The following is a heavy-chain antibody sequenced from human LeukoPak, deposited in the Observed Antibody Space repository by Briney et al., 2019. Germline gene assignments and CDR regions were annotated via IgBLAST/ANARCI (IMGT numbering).Heavy chain of an antibody. Sequence: GGSLRLSCAASEFTFSSHSMNWVRQAPGKGREWVSYISSSSRTIYYAESVKGRFTISRDNAKNSLYLQMNSLRAEDTAVYYCAGMTTVVTGFDYWGQGTLVTVSS. V-gene: IGHV3-48*01. CDR2: ISSSSRTI. D-gene: IGHD4-23*01. J-gene: IGHJ4*02. CDR3: AGMTTVVTGFDY. CDR1: EFTFSSHS.